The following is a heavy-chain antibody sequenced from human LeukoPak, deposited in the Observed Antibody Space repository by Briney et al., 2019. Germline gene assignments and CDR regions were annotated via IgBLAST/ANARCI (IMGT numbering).Heavy chain of an antibody. J-gene: IGHJ4*02. CDR1: GYSISSGYY. Sequence: SETLSLTCTVSGYSISSGYYWGWIRQPPGKGLEWIGSIYHSGSTYYNPSLKSRVTISVDTSKNQFSLKLSSVTAADTAVYYCARVVINPYYFDYWGQGTLVTVSS. CDR3: ARVVINPYYFDY. CDR2: IYHSGST. V-gene: IGHV4-38-2*02. D-gene: IGHD3-22*01.